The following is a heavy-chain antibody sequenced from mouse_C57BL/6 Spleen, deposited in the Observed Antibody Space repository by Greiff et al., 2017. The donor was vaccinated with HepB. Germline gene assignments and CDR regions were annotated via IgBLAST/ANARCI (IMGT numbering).Heavy chain of an antibody. Sequence: VKLQESGAELVRPGPSVKVSCKASGYAFTNYLIEWVKQRPGQGLEWIGVINPGSGGTNYNEKFKGKATLTADKSSSTAYMQLSSLTSEDSAVYFCAREGGHYYAMDYWGQGTSVTVSS. CDR2: INPGSGGT. CDR3: AREGGHYYAMDY. V-gene: IGHV1-54*01. J-gene: IGHJ4*01. CDR1: GYAFTNYL.